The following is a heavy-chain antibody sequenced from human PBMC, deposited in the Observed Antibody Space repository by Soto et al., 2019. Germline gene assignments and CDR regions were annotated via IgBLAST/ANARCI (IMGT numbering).Heavy chain of an antibody. CDR1: GGSLNNYY. J-gene: IGHJ4*02. CDR2: VLSSGST. Sequence: QLQESGPGLAKPSETLSLTCTVSGGSLNNYYWSWIRQPPGKGLEWIGYVLSSGSTNYNPSLKSRDTISVDTSKNQFSLKVNSATAADTAVYYCARGNGYNYHWGQGTLVTVSS. V-gene: IGHV4-59*01. D-gene: IGHD5-12*01. CDR3: ARGNGYNYH.